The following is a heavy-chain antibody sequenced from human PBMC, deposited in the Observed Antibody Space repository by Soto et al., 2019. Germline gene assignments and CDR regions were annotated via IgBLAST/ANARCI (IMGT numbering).Heavy chain of an antibody. CDR1: GFTFSSYS. CDR2: ISSSSSTI. Sequence: EVQLVESGGGLVQPGGSLRLSCAASGFTFSSYSMNWVRQAPGKGLEWVSYISSSSSTIYYADSVKGRFTISRDNAKNSLYLQMKRLRAEDTAVYYFARDLNYGLFDYWGQGTLVTVSS. D-gene: IGHD4-17*01. CDR3: ARDLNYGLFDY. J-gene: IGHJ4*02. V-gene: IGHV3-48*01.